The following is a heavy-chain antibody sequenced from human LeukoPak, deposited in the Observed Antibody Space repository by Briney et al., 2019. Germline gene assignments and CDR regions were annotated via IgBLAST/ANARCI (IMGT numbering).Heavy chain of an antibody. D-gene: IGHD6-19*01. CDR1: GFTFSNYA. CDR3: AKQSSGSTPALFDY. CDR2: ISYDGSNK. J-gene: IGHJ4*02. Sequence: GGSLRLSCAASGFTFSNYAMHWVRQAPGKGLEWVAVISYDGSNKYYADSVKGRFTISRDNSKNTLYLQMNSLRAEDTAVYYCAKQSSGSTPALFDYWGQGTLVTVSS. V-gene: IGHV3-30*04.